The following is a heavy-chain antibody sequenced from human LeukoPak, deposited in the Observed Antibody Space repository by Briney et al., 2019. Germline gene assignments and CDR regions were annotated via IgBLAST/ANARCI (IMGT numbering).Heavy chain of an antibody. J-gene: IGHJ5*01. CDR1: GFTISSYA. CDR3: ARDCRLNCARQPGFDS. CDR2: VSSSSSPI. V-gene: IGHV3-48*02. Sequence: GGSLRLSCAASGFTISSYAMNWVRQAPGKGLEWVSYVSSSSSPINYADSVKGRFTISRDNAKNSLYLQMNSLRDEDTAVYYCARDCRLNCARQPGFDSWGQGTLVTVSS. D-gene: IGHD1-1*01.